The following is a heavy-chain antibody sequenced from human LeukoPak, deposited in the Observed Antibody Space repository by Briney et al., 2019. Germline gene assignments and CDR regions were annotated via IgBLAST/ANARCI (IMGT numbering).Heavy chain of an antibody. CDR3: ARVISDRSDDYYGGYGFDI. V-gene: IGHV4-39*07. Sequence: SETLSLTCIVSGGAISSGSYYWGWIRQPPGKGLEWIGSMYYTGSTYNSPSLKSRVTISVDTSKNQFSLKLTSVTAADTAVYYCARVISDRSDDYYGGYGFDIWGQGTMVTVSS. D-gene: IGHD3-22*01. CDR1: GGAISSGSYY. J-gene: IGHJ3*02. CDR2: MYYTGST.